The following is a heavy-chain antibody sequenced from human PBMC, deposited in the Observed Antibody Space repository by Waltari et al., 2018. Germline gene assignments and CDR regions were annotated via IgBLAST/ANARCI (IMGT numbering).Heavy chain of an antibody. CDR3: AILPAYSSAWSADY. D-gene: IGHD6-19*01. CDR2: IKSGGSAS. CDR1: GFTFGTYW. Sequence: EAQLVESGGGLVQPGGSLRLSCAASGFTFGTYWMHWVRQAPGKGLVWVSRIKSGGSASNPAGSVQGRITISRDNARDTLYLQMTSLRVEDTAVYYCAILPAYSSAWSADYWGRGTRVTVSS. V-gene: IGHV3-74*01. J-gene: IGHJ4*02.